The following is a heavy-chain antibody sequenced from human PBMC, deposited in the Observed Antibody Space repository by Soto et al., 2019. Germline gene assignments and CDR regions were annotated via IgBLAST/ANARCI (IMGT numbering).Heavy chain of an antibody. Sequence: QVQLVESGGGVVQPGRSLRLSCAASGFTFSSYAVHWVRQAPGKGLEWVAVISYDATNKYYADSVKGRFTISRDNSKNTLYLQMNSLRAEDTAVYYCARAYNSGWYGDFDYCGQGTLVTVSS. CDR3: ARAYNSGWYGDFDY. J-gene: IGHJ4*02. CDR2: ISYDATNK. V-gene: IGHV3-30-3*01. CDR1: GFTFSSYA. D-gene: IGHD6-19*01.